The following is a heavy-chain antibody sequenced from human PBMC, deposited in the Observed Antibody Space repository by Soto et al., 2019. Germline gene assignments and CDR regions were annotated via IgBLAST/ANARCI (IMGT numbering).Heavy chain of an antibody. CDR2: IKQEGSEK. Sequence: EVQLVESGGGLVQPGGSLRLSCAASGFTFSSYWMTWVRQAPGKGLEWVANIKQEGSEKYYVDSVKGRFTISRDNAKNSLYLQMNSLRVEDTAVYYCTRDTAMTEYWGQGTLVTVSS. CDR1: GFTFSSYW. CDR3: TRDTAMTEY. J-gene: IGHJ4*02. V-gene: IGHV3-7*01. D-gene: IGHD5-18*01.